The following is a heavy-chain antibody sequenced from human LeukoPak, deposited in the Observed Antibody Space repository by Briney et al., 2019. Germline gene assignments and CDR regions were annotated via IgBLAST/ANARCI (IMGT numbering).Heavy chain of an antibody. CDR1: GGTFSSYA. Sequence: ASVKVSCKASGGTFSSYAISWVRQAPGKGLEWMGGFDPEDGETIYAQKFQGRVTMTEDTSTDTAYMELSSLRSEDTAVYYCATGRLRFLEWLLFFYWGQGTLVTVSS. J-gene: IGHJ4*02. D-gene: IGHD3-3*01. CDR2: FDPEDGET. V-gene: IGHV1-24*01. CDR3: ATGRLRFLEWLLFFY.